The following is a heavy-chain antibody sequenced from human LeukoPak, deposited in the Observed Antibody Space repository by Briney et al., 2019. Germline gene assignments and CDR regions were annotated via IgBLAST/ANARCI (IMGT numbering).Heavy chain of an antibody. J-gene: IGHJ3*01. V-gene: IGHV3-7*01. D-gene: IGHD2-15*01. CDR2: IIQDGSKE. CDR1: KFTFSGHQ. Sequence: GGSLRLSFAASKFTFSGHQMSWARQAPGKGREWVAKIIQDGSKEYYLDSVKGRFIISRDNGKNSLYLEMNSLRVEDTAVYYCARDWRQDNAFDLWGRGTMVTVSS. CDR3: ARDWRQDNAFDL.